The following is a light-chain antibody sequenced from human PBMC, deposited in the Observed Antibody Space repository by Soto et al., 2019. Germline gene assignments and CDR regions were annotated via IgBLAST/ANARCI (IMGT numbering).Light chain of an antibody. J-gene: IGKJ4*01. V-gene: IGKV3-20*01. CDR3: QQYGSSPLT. CDR1: QSVRSSY. CDR2: GAS. Sequence: EIELTQSPGTLSLSPGERATLSCRASQSVRSSYLAWYQQKPGQAPRLLIYGASSRATGIPDRFSGSGSGTDFTLTISRLEPEDFAVYYCQQYGSSPLTFGGGTKVEIK.